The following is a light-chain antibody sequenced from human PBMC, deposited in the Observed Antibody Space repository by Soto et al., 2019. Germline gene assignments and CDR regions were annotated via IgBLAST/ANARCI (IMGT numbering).Light chain of an antibody. CDR3: QQYYSTPQLT. CDR2: WAS. CDR1: QSVLYSSNNKNY. J-gene: IGKJ4*01. Sequence: DIVMTQSPDSLAVSLGERATINCKSSQSVLYSSNNKNYLAWYQQKPGQPPKLLIYWASTRESGVPDRFSGSGSVTDFTLTISSLQAKDVAVYYCQQYYSTPQLTFGGGTKVEIK. V-gene: IGKV4-1*01.